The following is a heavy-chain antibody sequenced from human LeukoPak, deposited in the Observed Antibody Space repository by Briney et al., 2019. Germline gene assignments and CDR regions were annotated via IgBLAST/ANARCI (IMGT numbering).Heavy chain of an antibody. J-gene: IGHJ3*02. Sequence: SETLSLTCTVSGGSISSDYWSWIRQPPGKGLEWIGYIYYSGSTNYNPSLKSRVTISVDTSKNQFSLKLSSVTAADTAVYYCARDWPGSGWDDAFDIWGQGTMVTVSS. CDR2: IYYSGST. CDR3: ARDWPGSGWDDAFDI. V-gene: IGHV4-59*01. D-gene: IGHD6-19*01. CDR1: GGSISSDY.